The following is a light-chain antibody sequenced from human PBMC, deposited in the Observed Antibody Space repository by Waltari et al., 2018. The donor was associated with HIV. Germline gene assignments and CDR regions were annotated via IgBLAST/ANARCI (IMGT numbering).Light chain of an antibody. CDR1: QDISIY. CDR2: AAS. CDR3: QQLSTYPIT. Sequence: DIQLTQSPSFLSASVGDRVTVTCRASQDISIYLAWYQQKVGKAPKLLISAASTLQSGVPSRFSGSGSGTDFTLTISSLQPEDFATYYCQQLSTYPITFGQGTRLEIK. V-gene: IGKV1-9*01. J-gene: IGKJ5*01.